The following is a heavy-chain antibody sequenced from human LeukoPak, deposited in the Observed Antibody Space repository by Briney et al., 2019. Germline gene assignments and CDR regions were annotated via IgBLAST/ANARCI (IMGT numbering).Heavy chain of an antibody. CDR3: AELGITMIGGV. CDR1: GLTFSSYE. V-gene: IGHV3-48*03. D-gene: IGHD3-10*02. J-gene: IGHJ6*03. Sequence: GGSLRLSCAASGLTFSSYEMNWVRQAPGKGLEWVSYISSSGSTIYYADSVKGRFTISRDNAKNSLYLQVNSLRAEDTAVYYCAELGITMIGGVWGKGTTVTI. CDR2: ISSSGSTI.